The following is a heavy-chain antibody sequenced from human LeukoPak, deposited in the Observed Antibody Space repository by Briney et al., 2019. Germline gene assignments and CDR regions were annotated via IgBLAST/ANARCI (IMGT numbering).Heavy chain of an antibody. V-gene: IGHV4-34*01. J-gene: IGHJ4*02. D-gene: IGHD6-19*01. CDR2: INHSGST. Sequence: SETLSLTCAVYGGSFSGYYWSWIRQPPGKGLEWIGEINHSGSTNYNPSLKSRVTISVDTSKNQFSLKLSSVTAADTAVYYCARGPYSSGWYQGGIRFDYWGQGTLVTVSS. CDR1: GGSFSGYY. CDR3: ARGPYSSGWYQGGIRFDY.